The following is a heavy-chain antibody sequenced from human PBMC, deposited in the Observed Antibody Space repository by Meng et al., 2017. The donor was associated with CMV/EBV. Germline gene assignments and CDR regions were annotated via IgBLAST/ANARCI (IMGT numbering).Heavy chain of an antibody. CDR2: IRYDGSNK. CDR3: AKDLFVDTAMVTGYYYGMDV. V-gene: IGHV3-30*02. J-gene: IGHJ6*02. CDR1: GFTFSSYG. Sequence: GESLKISCAASGFTFSSYGMHWVRQAPGKGLEWVAFIRYDGSNKYYADSVKGRFTISRDNSKNTLYLQMNSLRAEDTAVYYCAKDLFVDTAMVTGYYYGMDVWGRGTTVTVSS. D-gene: IGHD5-18*01.